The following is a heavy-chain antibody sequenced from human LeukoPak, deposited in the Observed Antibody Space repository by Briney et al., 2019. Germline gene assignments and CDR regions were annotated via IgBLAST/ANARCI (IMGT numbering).Heavy chain of an antibody. D-gene: IGHD6-13*01. J-gene: IGHJ4*02. Sequence: PGGSLGLSCAASGFTFSSYGMHWVRQAPGKGLEWVAFIRYDGSNKYYADSVKGRFTISRDNSKNTLYLQMNSLRAEDTAVYYCAKTIAAAGTGDYFDYWGQGTLVTVSS. CDR3: AKTIAAAGTGDYFDY. V-gene: IGHV3-30*02. CDR1: GFTFSSYG. CDR2: IRYDGSNK.